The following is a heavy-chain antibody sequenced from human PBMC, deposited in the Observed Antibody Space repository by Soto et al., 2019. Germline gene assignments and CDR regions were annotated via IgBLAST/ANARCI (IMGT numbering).Heavy chain of an antibody. CDR3: ARGRESEGFDY. J-gene: IGHJ4*02. CDR2: INHSGST. CDR1: GGSFSGYY. V-gene: IGHV4-34*01. D-gene: IGHD1-26*01. Sequence: SETLSLTCAVYGGSFSGYYWSWIRQPPGKGLEWIGEINHSGSTNYNPSLKSRVTISVDTSKNQFSLKLSSVTAADTAVYYCARGRESEGFDYGGQGTLVTVAS.